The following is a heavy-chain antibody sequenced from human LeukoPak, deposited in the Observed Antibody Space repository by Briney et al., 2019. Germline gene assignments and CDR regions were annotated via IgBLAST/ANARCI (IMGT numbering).Heavy chain of an antibody. CDR2: MNPNSGNT. CDR3: ARNDKKSYEADY. V-gene: IGHV1-8*01. CDR1: GYTFTSYD. D-gene: IGHD3-16*01. Sequence: ASVKVSCKASGYTFTSYDINWVRQATGQGLEWLGWMNPNSGNTGYAQKFQGRVTMTRDTPISTAYMELSSLRSEDTAVYYCARNDKKSYEADYWGQGTLVTVSS. J-gene: IGHJ4*02.